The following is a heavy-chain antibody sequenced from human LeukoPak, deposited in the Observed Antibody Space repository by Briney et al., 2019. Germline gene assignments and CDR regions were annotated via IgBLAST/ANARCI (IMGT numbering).Heavy chain of an antibody. CDR2: INHSGST. D-gene: IGHD6-13*01. CDR1: GGSFSGYY. J-gene: IGHJ4*02. Sequence: PSETLSLTCAVYGGSFSGYYWSWIRQPPGKGLEWIGEINHSGSTNYNPSLKSRVTISVDTSKNQFSLKLSSVTAADTAVYYCARGGWDSSSSWYHYWGQGTLVTVSS. CDR3: ARGGWDSSSSWYHY. V-gene: IGHV4-34*01.